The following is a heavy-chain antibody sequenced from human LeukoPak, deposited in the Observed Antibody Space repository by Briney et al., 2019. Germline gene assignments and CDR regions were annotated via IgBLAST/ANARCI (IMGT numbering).Heavy chain of an antibody. V-gene: IGHV3-30*04. Sequence: GGSLRLSCAASGFTFSSYAMHWVRQAPGKGLEWVAVISYDGSNKYYADSVKGRFTISRDNSKNTLYLQMNSLRAEDTAVYYRARDGRVLMVYVGGNWFDPWGQGTLVTVSS. J-gene: IGHJ5*02. CDR2: ISYDGSNK. D-gene: IGHD2-8*01. CDR3: ARDGRVLMVYVGGNWFDP. CDR1: GFTFSSYA.